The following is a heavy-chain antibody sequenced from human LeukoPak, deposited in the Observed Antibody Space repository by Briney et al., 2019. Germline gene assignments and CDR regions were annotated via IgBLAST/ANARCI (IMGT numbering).Heavy chain of an antibody. V-gene: IGHV4-59*12. Sequence: SETLSLTCTMSGGSIINYYWTWIRQPPGKGLEWIGHIYYSGGTNYNPSLKSRVTISIDKSKNQFSLKLSSVTAADTAVYYCARYRGGSGYHFDYWGQGTLVTVSS. J-gene: IGHJ4*02. D-gene: IGHD5-12*01. CDR1: GGSIINYY. CDR3: ARYRGGSGYHFDY. CDR2: IYYSGGT.